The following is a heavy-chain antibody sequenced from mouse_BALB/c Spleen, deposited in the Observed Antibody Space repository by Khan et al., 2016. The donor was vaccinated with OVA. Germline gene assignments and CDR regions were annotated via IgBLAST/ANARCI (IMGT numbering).Heavy chain of an antibody. Sequence: EVQLQESGPGLVKPSQTVSLTCTVTGISITTGNYRWSWIRQFPGNKLEWIGNIYYSGTITYNPSHTSRTTNTRDTSKSQFFLEMNSLTAEDTATYFCARDYGSLYWYFDVWGAGTTVTVSS. V-gene: IGHV3-5*02. D-gene: IGHD1-1*01. CDR3: ARDYGSLYWYFDV. CDR1: GISITTGNYR. J-gene: IGHJ1*01. CDR2: IYYSGTI.